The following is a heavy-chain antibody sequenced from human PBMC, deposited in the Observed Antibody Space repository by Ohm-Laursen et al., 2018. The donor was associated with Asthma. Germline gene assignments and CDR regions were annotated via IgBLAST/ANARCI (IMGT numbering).Heavy chain of an antibody. Sequence: SLRLSCAASGFSVSNNHMSWVRQAPGKGLEWVSVVYYGGSTFYADSVKGRFTISRDNSKNTLDLQMSSLRAEDTAVYYCASYKGGYNHYGMDVWGQGTTVTVSS. CDR3: ASYKGGYNHYGMDV. V-gene: IGHV3-53*01. CDR2: VYYGGST. CDR1: GFSVSNNH. J-gene: IGHJ6*02. D-gene: IGHD3-10*01.